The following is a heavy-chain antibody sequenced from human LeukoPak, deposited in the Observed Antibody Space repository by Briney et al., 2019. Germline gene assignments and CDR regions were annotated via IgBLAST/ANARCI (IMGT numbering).Heavy chain of an antibody. J-gene: IGHJ4*02. CDR2: TYYRSKWHS. D-gene: IGHD3-3*01. CDR3: ARDQYDTWSRRGNFDS. CDR1: GDSVSSKSAA. V-gene: IGHV6-1*01. Sequence: SQTLSLTCALSGDSVSSKSAAWNCLRQSPSRDLEWLGRTYYRSKWHSYYAPSVKSRITINPDTSKNQFSLQLKSVTPEDTAVYYCARDQYDTWSRRGNFDSWGQGTLVIVSS.